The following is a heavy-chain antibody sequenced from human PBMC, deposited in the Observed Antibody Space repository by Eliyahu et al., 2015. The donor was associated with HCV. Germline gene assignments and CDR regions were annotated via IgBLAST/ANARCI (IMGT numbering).Heavy chain of an antibody. CDR1: GFTFGXYA. D-gene: IGHD5-24*01. CDR2: IRSKAYGGTT. J-gene: IGHJ4*02. V-gene: IGHV3-49*05. CDR3: TRDERDGGWLQLPSDY. Sequence: EVQLVESGGGLVKPGRSLRLSCTASGFTFGXYAMSWFRQAPGKGLEWVGFIRSKAYGGTTEYAASVKGRFTISRDDSKSIAYLQMNSLKTEDTAVYYCTRDERDGGWLQLPSDYWGQGTLVTVSS.